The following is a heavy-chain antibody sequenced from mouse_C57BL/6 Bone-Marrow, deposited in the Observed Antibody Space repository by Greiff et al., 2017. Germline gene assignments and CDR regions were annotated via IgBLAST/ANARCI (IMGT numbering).Heavy chain of an antibody. CDR1: GYTFTSYW. J-gene: IGHJ3*01. Sequence: QVQLQQSGAELARPGASVKLSCKASGYTFTSYWMQWVKQRPGQGLEWIGMIHPNSGSTNYNEKFKSKATLTVDKSSSTAYMQLSSLTSEDSAVYYCAPLSGWFAYWGQGTLVTVSA. V-gene: IGHV1-64*01. CDR2: IHPNSGST. CDR3: APLSGWFAY. D-gene: IGHD6-5*01.